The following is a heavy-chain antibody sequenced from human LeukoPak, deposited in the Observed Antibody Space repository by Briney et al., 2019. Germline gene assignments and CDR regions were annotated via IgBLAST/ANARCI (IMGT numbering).Heavy chain of an antibody. CDR3: ARGSYGL. CDR2: IKYDGSEM. CDR1: GFTFSFHL. Sequence: PGGSLRLSCAASGFTFSFHLMTGVRQAPGKGLEWVANIKYDGSEMYYVDSVKGRFTISRDNAKSSLFLQMNSLRAEDTAVYYCARGSYGLWGQGTLVTVSS. V-gene: IGHV3-7*01. D-gene: IGHD3-10*01. J-gene: IGHJ4*02.